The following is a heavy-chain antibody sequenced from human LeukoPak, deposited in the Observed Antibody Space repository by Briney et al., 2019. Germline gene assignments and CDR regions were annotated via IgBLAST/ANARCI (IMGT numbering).Heavy chain of an antibody. J-gene: IGHJ3*01. Sequence: SGESLKISCKGSGYSFPTYWIAWVRQVPGKGLEWMGIIYPSDSDTIYSPSFEGQVTISADKSINTAYLQWTNLTASDTAVYYCAKQRYCSGGSCWSTADALDVWGQGTGVTIPS. CDR1: GYSFPTYW. CDR2: IYPSDSDT. CDR3: AKQRYCSGGSCWSTADALDV. V-gene: IGHV5-51*01. D-gene: IGHD2-15*01.